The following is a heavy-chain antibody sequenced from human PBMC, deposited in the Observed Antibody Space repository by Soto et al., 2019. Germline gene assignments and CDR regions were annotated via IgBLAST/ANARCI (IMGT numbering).Heavy chain of an antibody. CDR3: ARVSIAVAGIAYYFDY. CDR1: GFSFSSCA. J-gene: IGHJ4*02. CDR2: VSHDGSNK. D-gene: IGHD6-19*01. V-gene: IGHV3-30-3*01. Sequence: QVPLVESGGGVVQPGRSLRLSCAASGFSFSSCAMHWVRQAPGKGLEWVAVVSHDGSNKYYADSVKGRVTISRDNSIKTVDLQMNSLRAEDTAVYYCARVSIAVAGIAYYFDYWGQGTLVTVSS.